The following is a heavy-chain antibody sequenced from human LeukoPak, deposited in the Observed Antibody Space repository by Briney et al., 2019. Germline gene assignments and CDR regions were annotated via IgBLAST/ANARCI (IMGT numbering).Heavy chain of an antibody. CDR1: GGSISSSSYY. CDR3: ARDTMFLRGAFDI. V-gene: IGHV4-39*01. J-gene: IGHJ3*02. D-gene: IGHD3-10*02. CDR2: IYYSGST. Sequence: SETLSLTCTVSGGSISSSSYYWGWIRQPPGKGLEWIGSIYYSGSTYYNPSLKSRVTISVDTSKNQFSLKLSSVTAADTAVYYCARDTMFLRGAFDIWGQGTMVTVSS.